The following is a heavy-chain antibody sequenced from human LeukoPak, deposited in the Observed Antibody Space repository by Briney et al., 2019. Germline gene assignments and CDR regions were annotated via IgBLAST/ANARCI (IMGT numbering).Heavy chain of an antibody. CDR3: ARVSGSYYVYYFDY. CDR1: GYTFTGYY. Sequence: ASVKVSCKASGYTFTGYYMHWVRLAPGQGLEWMGWINPNSGGTNYAQKFQGRVTMTRDTSISTAYMELSRLRSDDTAVYYCARVSGSYYVYYFDYWGQGTLVTVSS. J-gene: IGHJ4*02. CDR2: INPNSGGT. D-gene: IGHD1-26*01. V-gene: IGHV1-2*02.